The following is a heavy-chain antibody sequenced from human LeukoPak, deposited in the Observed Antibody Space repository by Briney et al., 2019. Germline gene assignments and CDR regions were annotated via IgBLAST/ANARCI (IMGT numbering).Heavy chain of an antibody. CDR2: ISSSSSTI. CDR1: GFTFSSYS. D-gene: IGHD3-3*01. CDR3: ARVKEVIPIFGSKRGSWYFDL. Sequence: GGSLRLSCAASGFTFSSYSMNWVRQAPGKGLEWVSHISSSSSTIYYADSVKGRFTISRDNAKNSLYLQMNSLRAEDTAVYFCARVKEVIPIFGSKRGSWYFDLWGRGTLVTVSS. V-gene: IGHV3-48*01. J-gene: IGHJ2*01.